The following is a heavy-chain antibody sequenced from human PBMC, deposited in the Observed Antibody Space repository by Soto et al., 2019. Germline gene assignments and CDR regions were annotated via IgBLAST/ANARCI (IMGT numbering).Heavy chain of an antibody. V-gene: IGHV4-59*01. Sequence: QVQLQESGPGLVKPSETLSLTCTVSGGSISSYYWSWIRQPPGKGLEWIGYIYYSGSTNYTPSLKSRVTISVDTSKNQFSLKLSSVTAADTAVYYCARDSGASIAAPSWFDPWGQGTLVTVSS. CDR2: IYYSGST. CDR3: ARDSGASIAAPSWFDP. J-gene: IGHJ5*02. D-gene: IGHD6-6*01. CDR1: GGSISSYY.